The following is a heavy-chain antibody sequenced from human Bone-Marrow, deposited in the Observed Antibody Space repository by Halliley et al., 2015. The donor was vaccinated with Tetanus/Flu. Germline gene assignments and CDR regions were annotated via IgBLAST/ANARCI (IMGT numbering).Heavy chain of an antibody. J-gene: IGHJ4*02. CDR3: ARDPGDDSTGYYGLNY. Sequence: NYSGGNPYYADSVKGSFTISRDNSKNTLYLHMNSLGAEATAVYFCARDPGDDSTGYYGLNYWGQGTLVTVSS. D-gene: IGHD3-22*01. CDR2: NYSGGNP. V-gene: IGHV3-66*01.